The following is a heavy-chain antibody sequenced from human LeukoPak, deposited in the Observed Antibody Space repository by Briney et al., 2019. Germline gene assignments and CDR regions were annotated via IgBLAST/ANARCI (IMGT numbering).Heavy chain of an antibody. J-gene: IGHJ4*02. V-gene: IGHV3-7*01. CDR1: GFTFSSYW. CDR2: ISQDGSEK. Sequence: GGSLRLSCAASGFTFSSYWMSWVRQAPGKGLEWVANISQDGSEKYYVDSVKGRLTISRDNAENSLYLQMISLRAEDTAVYYCARLRGSAWYFPFDYWGQGALVTVST. D-gene: IGHD6-19*01. CDR3: ARLRGSAWYFPFDY.